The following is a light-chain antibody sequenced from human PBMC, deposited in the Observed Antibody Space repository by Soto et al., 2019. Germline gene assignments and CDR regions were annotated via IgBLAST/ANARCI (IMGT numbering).Light chain of an antibody. Sequence: EIVLTQSPATLSLSPGERATLSCRASQSVSNYLAWFQQKPGQAPWLLIYDASNRATGIPARFSGSGSGTDFTLTISSLEPEDFAVYYCQQRSSWPLLTFGGGTKVEI. CDR1: QSVSNY. CDR2: DAS. V-gene: IGKV3-11*01. CDR3: QQRSSWPLLT. J-gene: IGKJ4*01.